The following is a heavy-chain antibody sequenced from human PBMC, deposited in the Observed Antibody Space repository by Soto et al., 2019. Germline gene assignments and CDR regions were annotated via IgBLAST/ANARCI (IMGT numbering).Heavy chain of an antibody. Sequence: QVQLQESGPGLVKPSQTLSLTCTVSGGSISSGGYYWSWFRQHPGKGLEWIGYIYYSGNTYYNPSLKRRVTISVVTSKIYFSLKLSSVTAADKAVYYCARSSRSTLTTVDYWGQGTLVTVSS. CDR2: IYYSGNT. CDR1: GGSISSGGYY. D-gene: IGHD4-17*01. V-gene: IGHV4-31*03. J-gene: IGHJ4*02. CDR3: ARSSRSTLTTVDY.